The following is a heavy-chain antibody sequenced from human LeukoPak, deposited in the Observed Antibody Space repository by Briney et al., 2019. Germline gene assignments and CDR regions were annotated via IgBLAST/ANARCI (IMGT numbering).Heavy chain of an antibody. CDR1: GGSIGSYY. Sequence: PSETLSLTCTVSGGSIGSYYWTWIRQPPGKGLEWIGYIYYSGSTTYNPSLKSRVTISVDPSKNQFSLKLSSVTAADTAVYYCARLIPVAAYFDYWGHGTLVTVSS. V-gene: IGHV4-59*01. CDR2: IYYSGST. J-gene: IGHJ4*01. CDR3: ARLIPVAAYFDY. D-gene: IGHD3-16*01.